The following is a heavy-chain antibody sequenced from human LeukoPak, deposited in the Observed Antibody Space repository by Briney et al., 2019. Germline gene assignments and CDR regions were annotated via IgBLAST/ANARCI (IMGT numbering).Heavy chain of an antibody. CDR1: GFTFSSYA. Sequence: GGSLRLSCAASGFTFSSYAMSWVRQAPGKGLEWVSAISGSGGSTYYADSVKGRFTISRDNSNNTLYLQMNSLRAEDTAVYYCAKSLYYDSVAFDYWGQGTLVTVSS. D-gene: IGHD3-3*01. CDR2: ISGSGGST. V-gene: IGHV3-23*01. CDR3: AKSLYYDSVAFDY. J-gene: IGHJ4*02.